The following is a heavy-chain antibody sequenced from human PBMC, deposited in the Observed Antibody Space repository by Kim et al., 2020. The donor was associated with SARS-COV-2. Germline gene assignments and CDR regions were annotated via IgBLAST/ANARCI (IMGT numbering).Heavy chain of an antibody. V-gene: IGHV5-51*01. CDR2: VYPADSDT. CDR3: ASHRGDGSGTFYLHDAFDI. Sequence: GESLKISCKASGYNFTTSWFGWVRQMPGKGLECMGIVYPADSDTTYSPSFQGQVTISFDKSISTAFLQWNSLKASDTAMYYCASHRGDGSGTFYLHDAFDIWGQGTMVTVSS. J-gene: IGHJ3*02. D-gene: IGHD3-10*01. CDR1: GYNFTTSW.